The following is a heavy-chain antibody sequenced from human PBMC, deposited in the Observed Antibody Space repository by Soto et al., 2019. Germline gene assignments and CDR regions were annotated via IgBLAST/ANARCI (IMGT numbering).Heavy chain of an antibody. Sequence: SETLSLTFAVSGGSLSASYWSWIRQSPGKVLEWIGEINHTGGTHYNPSLKSRVTMSVDTSKNQFSLRLCSVTAADTAIYYCETCITVFGLLIHPFDPWGQGTKVTVSS. J-gene: IGHJ5*02. CDR3: ETCITVFGLLIHPFDP. CDR1: GGSLSASY. CDR2: INHTGGT. V-gene: IGHV4-34*01. D-gene: IGHD3-3*01.